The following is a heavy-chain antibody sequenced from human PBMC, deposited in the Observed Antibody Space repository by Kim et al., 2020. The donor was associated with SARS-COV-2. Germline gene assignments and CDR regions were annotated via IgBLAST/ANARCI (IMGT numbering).Heavy chain of an antibody. J-gene: IGHJ3*02. Sequence: ASVKVSCKASGYTFTSYGISWVRQAPGQGLEWMGWISAYNGNTNYAQKLQGRVTMTTDTSTSTAYMELRSLRSDDTAVYYCARDSSGYDPGAFDIWGQGTMVTVSS. D-gene: IGHD5-12*01. CDR3: ARDSSGYDPGAFDI. CDR1: GYTFTSYG. CDR2: ISAYNGNT. V-gene: IGHV1-18*01.